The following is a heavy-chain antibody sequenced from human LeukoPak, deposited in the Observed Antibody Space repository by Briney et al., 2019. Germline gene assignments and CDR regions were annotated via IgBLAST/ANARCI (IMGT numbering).Heavy chain of an antibody. V-gene: IGHV4-39*07. Sequence: SETLSLTCTVSGGSISSSSYYWGWIRQPPGKGLEWIGSIYYSGSTNYNPSLKSRVTISADTSKNQFSLKVNSVTAADTAVYYCAKLGKLGKAHYFDQWGQGTPVTVSS. D-gene: IGHD7-27*01. CDR1: GGSISSSSYY. CDR2: IYYSGST. CDR3: AKLGKLGKAHYFDQ. J-gene: IGHJ4*02.